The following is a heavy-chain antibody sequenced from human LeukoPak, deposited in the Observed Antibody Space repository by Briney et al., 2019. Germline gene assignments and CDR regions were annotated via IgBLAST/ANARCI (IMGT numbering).Heavy chain of an antibody. Sequence: GGSLRLSCAASGFTFSSYAMSWVRQAPGKGLEWVSAISGSGGSTYYADSVKDRFTISRDNSKNILYLQMNSLRAEDTAVYYCANRGYCSGGSCYWYFQHWGQGTLVTVSS. D-gene: IGHD2-15*01. CDR1: GFTFSSYA. CDR2: ISGSGGST. CDR3: ANRGYCSGGSCYWYFQH. V-gene: IGHV3-23*01. J-gene: IGHJ1*01.